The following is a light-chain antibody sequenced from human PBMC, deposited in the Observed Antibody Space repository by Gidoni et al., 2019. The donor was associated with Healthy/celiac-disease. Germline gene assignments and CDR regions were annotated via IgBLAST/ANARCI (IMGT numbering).Light chain of an antibody. Sequence: EIVLTQSPATLSLSPGERATLSGRASQSVSSYLAWYQQKPGQAPRLLIYDASNRATGIPARFSGSGSGTDITLTISSLEPEDFAVYYCQQRSNWPPLTFGGGTKVEIK. CDR1: QSVSSY. J-gene: IGKJ4*01. CDR3: QQRSNWPPLT. V-gene: IGKV3-11*01. CDR2: DAS.